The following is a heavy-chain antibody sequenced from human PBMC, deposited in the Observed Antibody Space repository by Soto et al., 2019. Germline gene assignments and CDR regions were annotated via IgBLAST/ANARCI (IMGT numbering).Heavy chain of an antibody. Sequence: QITLKESGPTLVKPTQTLTLTCTFSGFSLSTSGVGVGWIRQPPGKALEWLALIYWNDDKRYSPSLKSRLTITKDTSKNQVVLTMTNMDPVDTATYYCAHRKDFWGPADYYYYYGMDVWGQGTTVTVSS. D-gene: IGHD3-3*01. CDR3: AHRKDFWGPADYYYYYGMDV. V-gene: IGHV2-5*01. J-gene: IGHJ6*02. CDR1: GFSLSTSGVG. CDR2: IYWNDDK.